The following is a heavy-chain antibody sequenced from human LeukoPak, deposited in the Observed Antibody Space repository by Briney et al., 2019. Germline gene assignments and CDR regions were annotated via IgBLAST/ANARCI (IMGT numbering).Heavy chain of an antibody. D-gene: IGHD6-6*01. CDR3: AKDITVEYSSSLPSLDY. V-gene: IGHV3-9*01. J-gene: IGHJ4*02. CDR1: GFTFDDYA. CDR2: ISWNSGSI. Sequence: GGSLRLSCSAHGFTFDDYAMDWVRQAPGKGLEWVSGISWNSGSIGYADSVKGRFTISRDHAKNSLYLQMNSLRAEDTALYYCAKDITVEYSSSLPSLDYWGQGTLVTVSS.